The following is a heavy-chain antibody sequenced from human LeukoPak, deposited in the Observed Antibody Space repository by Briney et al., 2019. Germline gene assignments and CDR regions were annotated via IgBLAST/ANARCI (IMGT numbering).Heavy chain of an antibody. D-gene: IGHD6-19*01. CDR2: ISSSGSTI. J-gene: IGHJ4*02. Sequence: GGSLRPSCAASGFTFSSYEMNWVRQAPGKGLEWVSYISSSGSTIYYADSVKGRFTISRDNAKNSLYLQMNSLRAEDTAVYYCARDTVGNSGWYYGIFDYWGQGTLVTVSS. CDR1: GFTFSSYE. V-gene: IGHV3-48*03. CDR3: ARDTVGNSGWYYGIFDY.